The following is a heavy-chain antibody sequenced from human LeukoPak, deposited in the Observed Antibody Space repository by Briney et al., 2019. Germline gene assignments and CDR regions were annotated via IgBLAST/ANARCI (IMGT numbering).Heavy chain of an antibody. J-gene: IGHJ4*02. CDR2: IYHSGST. CDR3: ARVGGDSSGLTRFDY. V-gene: IGHV4-38-2*02. D-gene: IGHD3-22*01. Sequence: SETLSLTCTVSGYSISSGYYWGWIRQPPGKGLEWIGSIYHSGSTYYNPSLKSRVTISVDTSKNQFSLKLSSETAADTAVYYCARVGGDSSGLTRFDYWGQGTLVTVSS. CDR1: GYSISSGYY.